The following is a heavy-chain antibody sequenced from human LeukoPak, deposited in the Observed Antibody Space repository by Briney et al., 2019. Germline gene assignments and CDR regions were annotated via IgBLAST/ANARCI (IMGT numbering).Heavy chain of an antibody. Sequence: GGSLRLSCAASGFTFSSYSMNWVRQAPGKGLEWVSYISSSSSTIYYADSVKGRFTISRDNTKNSLYLQMNSLRAEDTAVYYCTREDHSNYNYWGQGTVVTVSS. CDR1: GFTFSSYS. CDR3: TREDHSNYNY. CDR2: ISSSSSTI. J-gene: IGHJ4*02. V-gene: IGHV3-48*04. D-gene: IGHD4-11*01.